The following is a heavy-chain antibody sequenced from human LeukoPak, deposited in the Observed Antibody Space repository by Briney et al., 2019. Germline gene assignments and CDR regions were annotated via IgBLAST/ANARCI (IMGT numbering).Heavy chain of an antibody. V-gene: IGHV3-23*01. CDR2: ISGSGGST. Sequence: GGSLRLSCAASGFTFSSYGMNWVRQTPGKGLEWVSGISGSGGSTYSADSVKGRFTISRDTSKNTLYLQMNGLRAEDTAVYYCAAAYFGVDQYYYGMDVWGQGTTVTVSS. CDR3: AAAYFGVDQYYYGMDV. CDR1: GFTFSSYG. D-gene: IGHD3-3*01. J-gene: IGHJ6*02.